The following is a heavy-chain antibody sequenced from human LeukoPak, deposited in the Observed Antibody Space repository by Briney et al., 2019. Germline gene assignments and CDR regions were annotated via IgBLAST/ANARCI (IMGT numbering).Heavy chain of an antibody. CDR2: IRGSGGST. Sequence: PGGSLRLSCAASGFTFRSYAMSWVRQAPGKGLDWVSAIRGSGGSTYYADCVKGRFTISRDNSKNTLSLQMNSLRAEDTAVYYCAKSSDGYCGGDCAFDYWGQGTLVTVSS. D-gene: IGHD2-21*02. J-gene: IGHJ4*02. CDR1: GFTFRSYA. CDR3: AKSSDGYCGGDCAFDY. V-gene: IGHV3-23*01.